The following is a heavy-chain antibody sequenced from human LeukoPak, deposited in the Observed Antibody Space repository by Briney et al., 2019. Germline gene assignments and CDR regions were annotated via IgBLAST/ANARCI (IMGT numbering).Heavy chain of an antibody. CDR3: ARAPLDGYYDSSGYYS. Sequence: SETLSLTCAVYGGSFSGYYWSWIRQPPGKGLEWIGEVNHSGSTNYNPSLKSRVTISVDTSKNQFSLKLSSVTAADTAVYYCARAPLDGYYDSSGYYSWGQGTLVTVSS. D-gene: IGHD3-22*01. CDR2: VNHSGST. J-gene: IGHJ4*02. V-gene: IGHV4-34*01. CDR1: GGSFSGYY.